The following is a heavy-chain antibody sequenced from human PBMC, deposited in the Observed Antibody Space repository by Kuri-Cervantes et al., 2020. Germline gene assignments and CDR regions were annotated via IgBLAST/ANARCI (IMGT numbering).Heavy chain of an antibody. Sequence: GESLKISCAASGFTFSSYSMNWVRQAPGKGLEWVAVIWYDGSNKYYADSVKGRFTISRDNPKNTLYLQMNSLRAEDTAVYYCARSPELVHCDVWGKGTTVTVSS. CDR2: IWYDGSNK. CDR1: GFTFSSYS. J-gene: IGHJ6*04. CDR3: ARSPELVHCDV. V-gene: IGHV3-33*08. D-gene: IGHD1-1*01.